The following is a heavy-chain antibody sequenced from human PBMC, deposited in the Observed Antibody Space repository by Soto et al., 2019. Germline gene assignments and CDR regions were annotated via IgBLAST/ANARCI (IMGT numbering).Heavy chain of an antibody. CDR1: GGSFSGYY. J-gene: IGHJ6*02. CDR3: ARGRLDFWSGYYTGREYGMDV. CDR2: INHSGST. Sequence: SETLSLTGAVYGGSFSGYYWSWIRQPPGKGLEWIGEINHSGSTNYNPSLKSRVTISVDTSKNQFSLKLSSVTAADTAVYYCARGRLDFWSGYYTGREYGMDVWGQGTTVTVSS. V-gene: IGHV4-34*01. D-gene: IGHD3-3*01.